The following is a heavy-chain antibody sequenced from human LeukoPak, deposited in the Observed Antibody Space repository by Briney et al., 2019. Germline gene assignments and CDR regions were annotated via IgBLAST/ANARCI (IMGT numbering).Heavy chain of an antibody. CDR3: AKGVRITIFGVAATPPDY. J-gene: IGHJ4*02. D-gene: IGHD3-3*01. CDR2: ISYDGSNK. V-gene: IGHV3-30*18. Sequence: GGSLRLSCAASGFTFSSYGMHWVRQAPGKGLEWVAVISYDGSNKYYADSVKGRFTISRDNSKNTLYLQMNSLRAEDTAVYYCAKGVRITIFGVAATPPDYWGQGTLDTVSS. CDR1: GFTFSSYG.